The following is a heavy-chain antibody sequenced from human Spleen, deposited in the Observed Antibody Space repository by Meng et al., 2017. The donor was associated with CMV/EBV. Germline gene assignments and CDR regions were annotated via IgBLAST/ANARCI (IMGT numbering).Heavy chain of an antibody. Sequence: SLKISCAASGFTFDDYAMHWVRQAPGKGLEWVSGINWNSRSIGYADSVKGRFTISRDNSKNTLYLQMNSLRAEDTAVYYCASQYRPETYYYYNIDVWGQGTTVTVSS. V-gene: IGHV3-9*01. CDR1: GFTFDDYA. D-gene: IGHD3-16*02. CDR2: INWNSRSI. CDR3: ASQYRPETYYYYNIDV. J-gene: IGHJ6*02.